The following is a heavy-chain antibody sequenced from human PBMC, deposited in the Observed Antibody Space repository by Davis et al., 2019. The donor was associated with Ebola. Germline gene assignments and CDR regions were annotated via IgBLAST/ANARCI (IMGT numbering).Heavy chain of an antibody. D-gene: IGHD2-8*01. J-gene: IGHJ3*02. CDR3: AKDLGTSGVVDI. CDR2: VSASSGST. Sequence: GESLKISCAGSGFIFSSYAMSWVRQAPGKGLEWVSSVSASSGSTFYADSVNGRFTISRDNSKNTLYLQMNTLRAEDTAIYYCAKDLGTSGVVDIWGQGTVVTVSS. CDR1: GFIFSSYA. V-gene: IGHV3-23*01.